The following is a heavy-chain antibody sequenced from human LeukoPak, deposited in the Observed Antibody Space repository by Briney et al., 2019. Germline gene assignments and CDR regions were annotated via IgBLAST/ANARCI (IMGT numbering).Heavy chain of an antibody. J-gene: IGHJ3*02. CDR1: GFTFSSYS. D-gene: IGHD4-17*01. V-gene: IGHV3-21*04. CDR3: ARDGTVTPYAFDI. CDR2: ISSSSSYI. Sequence: GGSLRLSCAASGFTFSSYSMNWVRQAPGKGLEWVSSISSSSSYIYYADSVKGRFTISRDNAKNSLYLQMNSLRAEDTAVYYCARDGTVTPYAFDIWGQGTMVTVSS.